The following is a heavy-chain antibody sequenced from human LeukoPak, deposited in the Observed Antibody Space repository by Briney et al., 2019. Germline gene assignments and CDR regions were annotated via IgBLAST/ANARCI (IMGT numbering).Heavy chain of an antibody. Sequence: SETLSLTCTVSGGSISSSSYYWGWIRQPPGKGLEWIGSMYYSGSAYYNPSLKSRVTISVDMSKNRFSLKLSSVTAADTAVYYCAGHAHSYCVPDYWGQGTLVTVSS. D-gene: IGHD2-21*01. J-gene: IGHJ4*02. V-gene: IGHV4-39*01. CDR1: GGSISSSSYY. CDR3: AGHAHSYCVPDY. CDR2: MYYSGSA.